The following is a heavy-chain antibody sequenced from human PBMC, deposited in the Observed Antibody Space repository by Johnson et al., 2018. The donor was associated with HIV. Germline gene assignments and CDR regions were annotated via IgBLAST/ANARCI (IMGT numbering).Heavy chain of an antibody. J-gene: IGHJ3*02. CDR1: GFSFSNYW. Sequence: VQLVESGGGVVQPGGSLRLSCAASGFSFSNYWMSWVRQAPGKGLEWVANIKEDGSDDYYVDVLKGRFSIFRDNAKNSLYLQMSNLRFEDTAVYYCARDGVYSSPHDAFDIWGQGTMVTVSS. D-gene: IGHD3-22*01. CDR2: IKEDGSDD. CDR3: ARDGVYSSPHDAFDI. V-gene: IGHV3-7*05.